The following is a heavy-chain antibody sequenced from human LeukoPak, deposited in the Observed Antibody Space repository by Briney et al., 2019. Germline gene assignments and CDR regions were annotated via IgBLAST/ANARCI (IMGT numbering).Heavy chain of an antibody. Sequence: GGSLRLSCAASGFTVSSYGMQWVRQAPGKGLEWVAVISYDGSNKYYADSVKGRFTISRDNSKDTLYLQMNSLRAEDTAVYYCAKAHPGTSGMDVWGQETTVTVSS. J-gene: IGHJ6*02. V-gene: IGHV3-30*18. CDR3: AKAHPGTSGMDV. CDR1: GFTVSSYG. CDR2: ISYDGSNK.